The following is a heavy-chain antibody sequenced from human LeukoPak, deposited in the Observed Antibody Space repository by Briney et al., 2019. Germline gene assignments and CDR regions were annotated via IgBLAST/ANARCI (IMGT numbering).Heavy chain of an antibody. V-gene: IGHV3-74*01. CDR1: GFTFSSSW. CDR2: INHDGSTT. Sequence: VGSLRLSCAASGFTFSSSWMHWVRQAPGKGLVWVSRINHDGSTTNYVDSVKGRFTISRDNAKNTLYLQMNSLRAEDTAVFYCVRDRFYAMDVWGQGTTVTVSS. J-gene: IGHJ6*02. CDR3: VRDRFYAMDV.